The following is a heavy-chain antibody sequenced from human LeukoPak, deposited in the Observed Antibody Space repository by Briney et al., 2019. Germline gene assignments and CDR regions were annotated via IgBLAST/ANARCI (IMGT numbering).Heavy chain of an antibody. CDR1: GFTFSSYS. V-gene: IGHV3-21*01. D-gene: IGHD3-9*01. CDR3: AREDRVYDILTGYYHYFDY. CDR2: ISSSSSYI. J-gene: IGHJ4*02. Sequence: GGSLRLSCAASGFTFSSYSMNWVRQAPGKGLEWVSSISSSSSYIYYADSVKGRFTISRDNAKNSLYLQMNSLRAEDTAVYYCAREDRVYDILTGYYHYFDYWGQGTLVTVSS.